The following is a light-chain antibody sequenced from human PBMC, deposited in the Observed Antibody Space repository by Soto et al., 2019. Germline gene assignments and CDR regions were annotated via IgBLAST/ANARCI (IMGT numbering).Light chain of an antibody. CDR3: SSYTRSSTYV. CDR2: NVS. Sequence: QSALTQPASVSGSPGQSITISCTGTSSDVGGYNSVSWYQQHPGKAPKLMIYNVSNRPSGVSNRFSGSKSGNTASLTISGLQAEDEADYYCSSYTRSSTYVFGTGTKAT. V-gene: IGLV2-14*01. J-gene: IGLJ1*01. CDR1: SSDVGGYNS.